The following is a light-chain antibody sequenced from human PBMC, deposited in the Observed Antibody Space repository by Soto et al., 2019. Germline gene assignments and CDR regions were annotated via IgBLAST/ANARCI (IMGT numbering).Light chain of an antibody. CDR1: QSIGSW. CDR3: PQYNSYS. V-gene: IGKV1-5*01. CDR2: HAS. J-gene: IGKJ1*01. Sequence: DIQMTQSPSTLSASVGDRSTITCRASQSIGSWLAWYQQISGRAPKVLIYHASNLQSGVPSRFSGSGSGTEFTLTISSLQPDDFASYYYPQYNSYSFGHGTQVELK.